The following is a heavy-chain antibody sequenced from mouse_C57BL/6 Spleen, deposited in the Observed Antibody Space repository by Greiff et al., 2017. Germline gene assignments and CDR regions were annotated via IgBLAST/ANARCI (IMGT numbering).Heavy chain of an antibody. CDR3: ARGAGGNFDY. J-gene: IGHJ2*01. CDR1: GFSFTGYY. V-gene: IGHV1-42*01. Sequence: VQLQQSGPELVKPGASVKISCTASGFSFTGYYMNWVKQSPEKSLEWIGEINPSTGGTTYNQKFKAKATLTVDKSSSTAYMQLKSLTSEDSAVYYCARGAGGNFDYWGQGTTLTVAS. CDR2: INPSTGGT.